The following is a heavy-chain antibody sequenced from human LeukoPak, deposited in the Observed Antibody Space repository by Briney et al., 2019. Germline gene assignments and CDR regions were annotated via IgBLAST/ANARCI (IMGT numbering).Heavy chain of an antibody. CDR1: GYTFTSYA. D-gene: IGHD2-15*01. V-gene: IGHV1-3*01. CDR2: INAGNGNT. Sequence: RASVKVSCKASGYTFTSYAMHWVRQAPGQRLEWMGWINAGNGNTKYSQKFQGRVTITRDTSASTAYMELRSLRSEDTAVYYCARDDCSGGSCYFDYWGQGTLVTVSS. CDR3: ARDDCSGGSCYFDY. J-gene: IGHJ4*02.